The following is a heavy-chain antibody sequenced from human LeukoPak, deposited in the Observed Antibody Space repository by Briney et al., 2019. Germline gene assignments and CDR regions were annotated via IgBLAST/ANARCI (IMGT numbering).Heavy chain of an antibody. Sequence: SETLSLTCAVYVGSFSVYYWIWIRRPPGKGLEWIGEINHSGSTNYNPSLKSRVTISVDTSKNQFSLKLSSVTAADTAVYYCARGLGGWYRYYYYYMDVWGNGTTVTISS. D-gene: IGHD6-19*01. CDR1: VGSFSVYY. CDR2: INHSGST. J-gene: IGHJ6*03. CDR3: ARGLGGWYRYYYYYMDV. V-gene: IGHV4-34*01.